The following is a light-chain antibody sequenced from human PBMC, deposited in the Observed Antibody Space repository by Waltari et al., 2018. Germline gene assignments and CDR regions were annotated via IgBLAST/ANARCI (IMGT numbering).Light chain of an antibody. CDR1: DSAVGAYDF. CDR3: SSYTTSSAPGV. V-gene: IGLV2-14*01. Sequence: QSALTQPASVSGSPGQSITISCPGTDSAVGAYDFVPWYQQHPGKAPHLIIYEVSNRPSGISNRFSASKSGNTASLTISGLQAEDEADYYCSSYTTSSAPGVFGTGTRVTVL. CDR2: EVS. J-gene: IGLJ1*01.